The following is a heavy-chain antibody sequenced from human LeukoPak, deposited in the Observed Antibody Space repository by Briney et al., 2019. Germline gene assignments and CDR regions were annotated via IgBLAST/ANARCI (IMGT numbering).Heavy chain of an antibody. CDR2: IRGDGSRT. D-gene: IGHD3-22*01. V-gene: IGHV3-7*01. Sequence: GSLRLSCAASGLSFSSYWMTWVRQAPGKGLEWVANIRGDGSRTYYVDSAKGRFTISRDNAKNSLYLQMNSLRAEDTAVYYCARSYDSGGYYPPYYYYMDVWGKGTTVTVSS. CDR3: ARSYDSGGYYPPYYYYMDV. CDR1: GLSFSSYW. J-gene: IGHJ6*03.